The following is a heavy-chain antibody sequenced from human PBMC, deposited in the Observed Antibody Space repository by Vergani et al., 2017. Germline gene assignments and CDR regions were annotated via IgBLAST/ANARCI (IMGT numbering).Heavy chain of an antibody. V-gene: IGHV4-38-2*02. J-gene: IGHJ4*02. Sequence: QVQLQESGPGLVKPSETLSLTCAVSGYSISSGYYWGWIRQPPGKGLEWIGSIYHSESTNYNPSLKSRVTMSVDTSKNQFSLKLSSVTAADTAVYYCAREYSSSVGFLAYWGQGTLVTVSS. CDR1: GYSISSGYY. D-gene: IGHD6-6*01. CDR3: AREYSSSVGFLAY. CDR2: IYHSEST.